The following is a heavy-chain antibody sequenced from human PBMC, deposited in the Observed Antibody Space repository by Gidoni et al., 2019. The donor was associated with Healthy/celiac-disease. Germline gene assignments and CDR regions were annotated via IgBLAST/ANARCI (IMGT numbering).Heavy chain of an antibody. J-gene: IGHJ4*02. CDR3: ARDIVVVVAAIPDY. D-gene: IGHD2-15*01. CDR2: ISYDGSNK. V-gene: IGHV3-30*04. CDR1: GFTFSSYA. Sequence: QVQLVESGGGVVQPGRSLRLSCAASGFTFSSYAMHWVRQAPGKGLGWGAVISYDGSNKYYADSVKGRFTISRDNSKNTLYLQMNSLRAEDTAVYYCARDIVVVVAAIPDYWGQGTLVTVSS.